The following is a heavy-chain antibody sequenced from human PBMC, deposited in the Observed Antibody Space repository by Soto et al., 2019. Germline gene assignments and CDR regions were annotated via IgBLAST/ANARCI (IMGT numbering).Heavy chain of an antibody. CDR3: ARVSLVGSGWPADY. CDR2: LSSDGGNI. Sequence: VGSLRLSCAASGFTFYRYGMHWVRQAPGKGLEWVALLSSDGGNIFYAGSVKGRFTISRDNSKNTLYLQMKSLRAEDTAVYYCARVSLVGSGWPADYWGQGTLVTVSS. V-gene: IGHV3-30*04. CDR1: GFTFYRYG. D-gene: IGHD6-19*01. J-gene: IGHJ4*02.